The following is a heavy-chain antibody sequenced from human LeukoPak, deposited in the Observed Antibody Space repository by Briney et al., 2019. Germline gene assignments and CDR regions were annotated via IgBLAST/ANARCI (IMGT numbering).Heavy chain of an antibody. V-gene: IGHV3-23*01. CDR1: GFTFSSYA. CDR3: AKDERYDFWSGYYTANWFDP. J-gene: IGHJ5*02. Sequence: PGGSLRLSCAASGFTFSSYAMSWVRQAPGKGLEWVSAISGSGGSTYYADSVKGRFTISRDNSKNTLYLQMNSLRAEDTAVYYCAKDERYDFWSGYYTANWFDPWGQGTLVTVSS. CDR2: ISGSGGST. D-gene: IGHD3-3*01.